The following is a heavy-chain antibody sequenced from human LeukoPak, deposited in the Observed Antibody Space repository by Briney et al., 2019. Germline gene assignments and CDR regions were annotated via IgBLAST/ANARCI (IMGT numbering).Heavy chain of an antibody. J-gene: IGHJ3*02. CDR3: ATPLQVEMATISAFDI. V-gene: IGHV5-51*01. D-gene: IGHD5-24*01. Sequence: GEPLKISCKGSGYSFTSYWIAWVRQIPGKGLEWMGIISAGDSQTRYSPSFQGQATISADNSTSTAYLQWSSLKASDTAMYYCATPLQVEMATISAFDIWGQGTMVTVSS. CDR2: ISAGDSQT. CDR1: GYSFTSYW.